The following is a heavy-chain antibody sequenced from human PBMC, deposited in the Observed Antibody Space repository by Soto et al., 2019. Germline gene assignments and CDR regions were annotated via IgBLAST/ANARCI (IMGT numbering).Heavy chain of an antibody. CDR3: VKNSGGFNN. V-gene: IGHV3-23*01. CDR2: IDGSGGIT. Sequence: QLLQSGGGLVQPGGSLTLSCAASGFTFGTTDMSWVRQAPGEGRERGSAIDGSGGITYYAESVNGPFTISRDNSRNTVYLQINRLRGDNTDLYYCVKNSGGFNNWGQGALVTVSS. D-gene: IGHD3-10*01. CDR1: GFTFGTTD. J-gene: IGHJ4*02.